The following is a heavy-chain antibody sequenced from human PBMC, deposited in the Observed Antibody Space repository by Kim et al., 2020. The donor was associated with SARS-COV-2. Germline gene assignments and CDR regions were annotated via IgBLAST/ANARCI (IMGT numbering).Heavy chain of an antibody. CDR3: AKSERTSGYTSSWFDY. Sequence: GGSLRLSCAASGFTFGDYAMHWVRQAPGKGLEWVSGISWNSASIGYADSVKGRFTISRDNAKNSLYLQMHSLRVEDTALYYCAKSERTSGYTSSWFDYWGQGSLVTVSS. CDR1: GFTFGDYA. D-gene: IGHD6-13*01. J-gene: IGHJ4*02. V-gene: IGHV3-9*01. CDR2: ISWNSASI.